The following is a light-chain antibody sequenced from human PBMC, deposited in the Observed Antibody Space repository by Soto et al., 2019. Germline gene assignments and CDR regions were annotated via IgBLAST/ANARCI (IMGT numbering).Light chain of an antibody. V-gene: IGKV3-11*01. CDR2: DAS. CDR3: QQRSNLPLT. CDR1: QSVSSY. Sequence: IVLTQSPGTLSLSPGERATLSCRASQSVSSYLAWYQQKRGQPPRLLIYDASNRATGIPDRFSGSGSGTDFTLTISFLEPEDFAVYYCQQRSNLPLTFGGGTNADIK. J-gene: IGKJ4*01.